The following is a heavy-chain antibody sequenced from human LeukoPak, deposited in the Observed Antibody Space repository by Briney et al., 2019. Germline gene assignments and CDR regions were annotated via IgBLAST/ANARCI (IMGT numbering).Heavy chain of an antibody. D-gene: IGHD3-22*01. J-gene: IGHJ4*02. CDR1: GGSISSSSYY. CDR3: AREVGYYDSSGLSL. V-gene: IGHV4-39*07. CDR2: IYYSGST. Sequence: PSETLSLTCTVSGGSISSSSYYWGWIRQPPGKGLEWIGSIYYSGSTYYNPSLKSRVTISVDTSKNQFSLKLSSVTAADTAVYYCAREVGYYDSSGLSLWGQGTLVTVSS.